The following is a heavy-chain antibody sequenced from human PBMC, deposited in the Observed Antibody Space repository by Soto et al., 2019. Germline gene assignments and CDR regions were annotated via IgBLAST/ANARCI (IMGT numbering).Heavy chain of an antibody. CDR3: AREGRGGYYGSGSYYNGNWFDP. V-gene: IGHV4-31*03. Sequence: QVQLQESGPGLVKPSQTLSLTCTVSGGSISSGGYYWSWIRQHPGKGLEWIGYIYYSGSTYYNPSLKSRVTISVDTSKNQFSLKLGSVTAADTAVYYCAREGRGGYYGSGSYYNGNWFDPWGQGTLVTVSS. D-gene: IGHD3-10*01. CDR2: IYYSGST. CDR1: GGSISSGGYY. J-gene: IGHJ5*02.